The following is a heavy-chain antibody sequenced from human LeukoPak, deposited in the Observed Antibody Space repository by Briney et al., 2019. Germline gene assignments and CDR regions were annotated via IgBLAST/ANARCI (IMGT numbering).Heavy chain of an antibody. J-gene: IGHJ4*02. D-gene: IGHD6-13*01. V-gene: IGHV4-59*01. CDR3: ARTGGYSSSWYALDY. CDR1: GGSISSYY. CDR2: IYYSGST. Sequence: SETLSLTCTVSGGSISSYYWSWIRQPPGKGLEWIGYIYYSGSTNYNPSLKSRVTISVDTSKNQFSLKLSSVTAADTAVYYCARTGGYSSSWYALDYWGQGTLVTVSS.